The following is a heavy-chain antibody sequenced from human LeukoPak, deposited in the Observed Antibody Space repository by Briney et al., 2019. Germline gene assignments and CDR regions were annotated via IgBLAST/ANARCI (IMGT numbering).Heavy chain of an antibody. V-gene: IGHV1-18*01. CDR2: ISGYNGNR. Sequence: GASVKVSCKASGYTFTNYGISWVRQAPGQGLEWLGWISGYNGNRNYVQNLQGRVTITTDTSTSIAYMELRSLRSGDRAVYYCARDPGVGATRVDYWGQGTLVTVSS. D-gene: IGHD1-26*01. J-gene: IGHJ4*02. CDR3: ARDPGVGATRVDY. CDR1: GYTFTNYG.